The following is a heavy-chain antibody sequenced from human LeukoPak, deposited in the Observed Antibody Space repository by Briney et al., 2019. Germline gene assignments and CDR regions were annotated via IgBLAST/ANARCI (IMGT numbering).Heavy chain of an antibody. CDR2: IYYSGST. V-gene: IGHV4-39*01. J-gene: IGHJ4*02. CDR1: GGSISSSSYY. CDR3: RYYYDSSGYYFSAFDY. D-gene: IGHD3-22*01. Sequence: SETLSLTCTVSGGSISSSSYYWGWIRQPPGKGLEWIGSIYYSGSTYYNPSLKSRVTISVDTSKNQFSLKLSSVTAADTAVYYCRYYYDSSGYYFSAFDYWGQGTLVTVSS.